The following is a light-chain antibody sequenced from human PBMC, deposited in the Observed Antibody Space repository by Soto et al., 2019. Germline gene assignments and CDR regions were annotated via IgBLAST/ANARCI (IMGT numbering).Light chain of an antibody. CDR2: AAS. CDR1: QGISSW. V-gene: IGKV1-12*01. Sequence: IHITQFPASLSAYVGDRVTITCRASQGISSWLVWYQQKPGKAPKLLIHAASSLQSGVPSRFSGSGSGTDFTLTINNLEPEDFAIYFCQQTSSFPRTFGQGTKVDIK. CDR3: QQTSSFPRT. J-gene: IGKJ1*01.